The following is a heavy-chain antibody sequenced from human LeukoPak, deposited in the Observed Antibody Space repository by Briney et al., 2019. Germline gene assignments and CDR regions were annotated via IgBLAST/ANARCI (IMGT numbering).Heavy chain of an antibody. CDR2: IRSKAYGGTT. V-gene: IGHV3-49*04. CDR3: TRVGLRLLYYYYGMDV. D-gene: IGHD4-17*01. J-gene: IGHJ6*02. CDR1: GFTFGDYA. Sequence: GGSLRLSCTASGFTFGDYAMSWVCQAPGKGLEWVGFIRSKAYGGTTEYAASVKGRFTISRDDSKSIAYLQMNSLKTEDTAVYYCTRVGLRLLYYYYGMDVWGRGTTVTVSS.